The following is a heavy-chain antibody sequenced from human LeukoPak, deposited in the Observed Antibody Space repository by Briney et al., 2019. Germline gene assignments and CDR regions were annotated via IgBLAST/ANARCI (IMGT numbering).Heavy chain of an antibody. V-gene: IGHV4-34*01. Sequence: KSSETLSLTCAVYGGSFSGYYWSWIRQPPGKGLEWIGEINDSGSTKYNPSLKSRVTISVDTSKNQFSLKLNSVTAADTAVYYCARHGLGDFWSGYYFGGYYYYGMDVWGQGTTVTVSS. D-gene: IGHD3-3*01. CDR2: INDSGST. CDR1: GGSFSGYY. CDR3: ARHGLGDFWSGYYFGGYYYYGMDV. J-gene: IGHJ6*02.